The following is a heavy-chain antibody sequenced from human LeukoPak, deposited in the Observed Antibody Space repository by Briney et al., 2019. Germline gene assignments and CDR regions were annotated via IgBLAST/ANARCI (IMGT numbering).Heavy chain of an antibody. J-gene: IGHJ3*02. CDR3: ARDGLIGPVVVPAAILDAFDI. CDR1: GFIFSSYW. V-gene: IGHV3-7*01. CDR2: IKQDGSEK. D-gene: IGHD2-2*01. Sequence: GGSLRLSCAASGFIFSSYWMSWVRQAPGKGLEWVANIKQDGSEKYYVDSVKGRFTVSRDNAKNSLYLQMNSLRAEDTAVYYCARDGLIGPVVVPAAILDAFDIWGQGTMVTVSS.